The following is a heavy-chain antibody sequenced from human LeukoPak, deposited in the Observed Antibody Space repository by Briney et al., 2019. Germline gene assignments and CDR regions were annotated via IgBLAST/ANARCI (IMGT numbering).Heavy chain of an antibody. D-gene: IGHD6-19*01. CDR1: GFTFSSYG. J-gene: IGHJ5*02. CDR2: IWYDGSNK. V-gene: IGHV3-33*01. CDR3: ARDDSSGWYSIRLVSRNWFDP. Sequence: PGGSLRLSCAASGFTFSSYGMHWVRQAPGKGLEWVAVIWYDGSNKYYADSVKGRFTISRDNSKNTPYLQMNSLRAEDTAVYYCARDDSSGWYSIRLVSRNWFDPWGQGTLVTVSS.